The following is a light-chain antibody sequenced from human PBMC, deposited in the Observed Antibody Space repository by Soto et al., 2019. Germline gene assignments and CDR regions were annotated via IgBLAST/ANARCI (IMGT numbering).Light chain of an antibody. CDR1: QSVSSSY. V-gene: IGKV3-20*01. Sequence: EIVLTQSPGTLSLSPGERATLSCRASQSVSSSYLAWYQQKPGQAPRLLIYRASSRATGIPDGFSGSGSGTAFTLTISRLEPEGLAVYYWQEYGSSSLAFGQGTEVEIK. CDR3: QEYGSSSLA. J-gene: IGKJ1*01. CDR2: RAS.